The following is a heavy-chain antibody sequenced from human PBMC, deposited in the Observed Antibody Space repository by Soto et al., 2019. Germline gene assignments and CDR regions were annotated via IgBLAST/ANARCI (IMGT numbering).Heavy chain of an antibody. CDR2: ISSSSNTI. D-gene: IGHD3-3*01. CDR1: GFTFSTSS. V-gene: IGHV3-48*02. CDR3: ARAIWSGYRTSDY. J-gene: IGHJ4*02. Sequence: EVQLVESGGGLGQPGGSLRLSCVVSGFTFSTSSMNWVRQAPGKGLEWVSYISSSSNTIYADSVKGRFTIPRDNAKNSLYLQMNSLRDEDTAVYYCARAIWSGYRTSDYWGQGTLVNVSS.